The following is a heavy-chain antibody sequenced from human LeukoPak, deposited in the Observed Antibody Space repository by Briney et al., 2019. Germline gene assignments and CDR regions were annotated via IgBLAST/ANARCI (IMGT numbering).Heavy chain of an antibody. D-gene: IGHD5-24*01. CDR3: ARQRWLQPFDY. J-gene: IGHJ4*02. CDR2: IYYSGST. V-gene: IGHV4-59*01. Sequence: KTSETLSLTCTVSGGSISSYYWSWIRQPPGKGLEWIGYIYYSGSTNYNPSLKSRVTISVDTSKNQFSLKLSSVTAADTAVYYCARQRWLQPFDYWGQGTLVTVSS. CDR1: GGSISSYY.